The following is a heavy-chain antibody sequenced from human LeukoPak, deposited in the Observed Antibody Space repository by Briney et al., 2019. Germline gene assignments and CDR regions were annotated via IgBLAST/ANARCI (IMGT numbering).Heavy chain of an antibody. Sequence: PGGSLRLSCAASGFTFSSYSMNWVRQAPGKGLEWVSSISSSSSYIYYADSVKGRFTISRDNAKNSLYLQMNSLRAEDTAVYYCARVTYFDPGTDYWGQGTLVTVSS. CDR1: GFTFSSYS. D-gene: IGHD3-9*01. V-gene: IGHV3-21*01. CDR2: ISSSSSYI. J-gene: IGHJ4*02. CDR3: ARVTYFDPGTDY.